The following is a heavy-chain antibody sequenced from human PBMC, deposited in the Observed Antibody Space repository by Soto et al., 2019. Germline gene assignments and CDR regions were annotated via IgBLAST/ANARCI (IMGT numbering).Heavy chain of an antibody. CDR2: VDSAGSGT. V-gene: IGHV3-74*01. Sequence: VPLVESGGGSVQPGGSLRLSCVASGITFSGFWMHWVRQVPGKGLVWVARVDSAGSGTSYADSVKGRFTISRDNAKNTLSLPLDSRRVEDTAVYYCATVFEHWGQGIPVTVSS. CDR1: GITFSGFW. J-gene: IGHJ4*02. CDR3: ATVFEH.